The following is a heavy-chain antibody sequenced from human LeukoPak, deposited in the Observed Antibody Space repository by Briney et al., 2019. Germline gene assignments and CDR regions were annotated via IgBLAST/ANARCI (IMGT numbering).Heavy chain of an antibody. V-gene: IGHV4-59*08. Sequence: SETLSLTCTVSGGSIRSYYWSWIRQPPGKGLEWIGYIYYSGSTNYNPSLKSRVTISVDTSKNQFSLKLSSVTAADTAVYYCARQSGYYDSSGYFDYWGQGTLVTVSS. CDR1: GGSIRSYY. D-gene: IGHD3-22*01. J-gene: IGHJ4*02. CDR2: IYYSGST. CDR3: ARQSGYYDSSGYFDY.